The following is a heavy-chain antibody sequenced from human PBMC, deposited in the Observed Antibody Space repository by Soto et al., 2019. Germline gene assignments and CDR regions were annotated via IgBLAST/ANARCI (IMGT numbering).Heavy chain of an antibody. CDR2: INPLPTSGST. V-gene: IGHV1-46*01. Sequence: ASGTVSCKASGYIFTNYYIHWVRQAPGQGLEWMAIINPLPTSGSTNYAQKFQGRVTVTRDTSTSTVYLELSSLRSDDTAVYYCARDLAAAAYWGQGTLVTVSS. CDR3: ARDLAAAAY. J-gene: IGHJ4*02. CDR1: GYIFTNYY. D-gene: IGHD6-13*01.